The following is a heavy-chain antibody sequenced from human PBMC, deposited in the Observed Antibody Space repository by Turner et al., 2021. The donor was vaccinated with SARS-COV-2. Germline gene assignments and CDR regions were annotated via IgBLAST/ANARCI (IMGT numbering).Heavy chain of an antibody. V-gene: IGHV4-39*01. CDR2: ISYSGST. Sequence: QLQLQESGPGLVKPSETLSLTCTVSGGSISSSSYYWGWIRQPPGKGLEWIGSISYSGSTYYNPSLKSRVTISVDTTKNQFSLKLSSVTAADTVVYYCARQRLVVVPAAIINGMDVWGQGTTVTVSS. CDR3: ARQRLVVVPAAIINGMDV. D-gene: IGHD2-2*01. CDR1: GGSISSSSYY. J-gene: IGHJ6*02.